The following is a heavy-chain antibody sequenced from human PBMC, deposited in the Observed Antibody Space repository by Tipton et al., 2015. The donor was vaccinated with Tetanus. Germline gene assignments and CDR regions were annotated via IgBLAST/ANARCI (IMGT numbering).Heavy chain of an antibody. D-gene: IGHD2-8*01. J-gene: IGHJ4*02. Sequence: TLSLTCAVSGGSISSINWWSWIRQPPGKGLEWIGYIYYSGSTNYNPSLKSRVTISVDTSKNQFSLKLSSVTAADTAVYYCARDPSGGVRYFDCWGQGTLVTVSS. CDR2: IYYSGST. CDR1: GGSISSIN. CDR3: ARDPSGGVRYFDC. V-gene: IGHV4-59*01.